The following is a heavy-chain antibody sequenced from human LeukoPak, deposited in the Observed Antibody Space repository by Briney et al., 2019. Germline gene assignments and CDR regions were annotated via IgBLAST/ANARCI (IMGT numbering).Heavy chain of an antibody. D-gene: IGHD3-22*01. CDR3: ARFGRREKDSSGYYYPNWFDP. CDR1: GYSFSSYW. J-gene: IGHJ5*02. V-gene: IGHV5-51*01. Sequence: GESLKISCKGSGYSFSSYWIGWVRQMPGKGLEWMGIIYPGDSDIRYNPSFQGQVTISADKSISTAYLQWSSLKAADTAIYHCARFGRREKDSSGYYYPNWFDPWGQGTLVTVSS. CDR2: IYPGDSDI.